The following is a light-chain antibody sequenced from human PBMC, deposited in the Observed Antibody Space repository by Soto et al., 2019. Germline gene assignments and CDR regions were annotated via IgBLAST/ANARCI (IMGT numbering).Light chain of an antibody. CDR3: QQYIDWQQT. J-gene: IGKJ1*01. CDR1: QSVSSS. V-gene: IGKV3-15*01. CDR2: GAS. Sequence: ETVMTQSPATLSVSPGESATLSCRASQSVSSSVAWYQQKPGQAPRLLIFGASTRATGIPARFSGSGSGTEFTLTISSLQSEDFAVYYCQQYIDWQQTFGQGTKVEI.